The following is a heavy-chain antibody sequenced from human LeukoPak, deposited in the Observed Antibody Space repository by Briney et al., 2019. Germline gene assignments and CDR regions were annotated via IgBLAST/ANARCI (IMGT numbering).Heavy chain of an antibody. Sequence: GGSLRLSCAASGFTFSSAWMNWVRQAPGKGLEWVGRIKTATDGGTTDYAVLVKGRFTISRDDSKNTLYLQMNSLKTEDTAVYYCTTADGNLYCSGGSCFDYFDYWGQGTLVTVSS. CDR1: GFTFSSAW. CDR2: IKTATDGGTT. J-gene: IGHJ4*02. V-gene: IGHV3-15*01. CDR3: TTADGNLYCSGGSCFDYFDY. D-gene: IGHD2-15*01.